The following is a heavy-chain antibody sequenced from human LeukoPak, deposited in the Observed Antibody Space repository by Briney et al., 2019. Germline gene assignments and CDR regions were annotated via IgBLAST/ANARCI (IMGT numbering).Heavy chain of an antibody. CDR3: ARRSSSQPPNY. CDR2: MSYSGST. V-gene: IGHV4-39*01. D-gene: IGHD6-13*01. Sequence: SETLSLTCTVSGGSISSSSYFWGWIRQPPGKGLEWVGSMSYSGSTYYNPSLKSRVTISVDTSKNQFSLKLSSVAAADTAVYYCARRSSSQPPNYWGQGTLVTVSS. J-gene: IGHJ4*02. CDR1: GGSISSSSYF.